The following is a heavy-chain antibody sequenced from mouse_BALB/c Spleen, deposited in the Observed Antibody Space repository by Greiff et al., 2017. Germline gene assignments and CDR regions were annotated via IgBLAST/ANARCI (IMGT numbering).Heavy chain of an antibody. CDR1: GYTFSSYW. CDR3: ARGVTTSYYAMDY. Sequence: VQRVESGAELMKPGASVKISCKATGYTFSSYWIEWVKQRPGHGLEWIGEILPGSGSTNYNEKFKGKATLTVDKSSSTAHMELRSLASEDSAVYYCARGVTTSYYAMDYWGQGTSVTVSS. V-gene: IGHV1-9*01. D-gene: IGHD1-1*01. J-gene: IGHJ4*01. CDR2: ILPGSGST.